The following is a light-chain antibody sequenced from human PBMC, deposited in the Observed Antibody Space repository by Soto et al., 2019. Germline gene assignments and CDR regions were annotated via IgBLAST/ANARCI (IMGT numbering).Light chain of an antibody. CDR3: LQYSSNPRT. CDR1: QAIRYD. CDR2: ATF. Sequence: DIHLTESPSSLSASVGDRVTITCLASQAIRYDLGWYQQKPGTAPKRLIYATFTLQSGVPSRFSGSGSGTEFTLTINSLQPEEFATYYCLQYSSNPRTFGQGTKVEIK. J-gene: IGKJ1*01. V-gene: IGKV1-17*01.